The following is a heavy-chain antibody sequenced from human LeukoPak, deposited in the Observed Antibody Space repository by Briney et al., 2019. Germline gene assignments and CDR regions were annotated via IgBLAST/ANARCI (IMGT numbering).Heavy chain of an antibody. Sequence: SVKVSCKASGGTFSSYAISWVRQAPGQGLEWMGGIIPIFGTANYAQKFQGRVTITADESTSTAYMELSSLRSEDTAVYYCARDRGPAHSGWHGPPSNWFDPWGQGTLVTVSS. D-gene: IGHD6-19*01. V-gene: IGHV1-69*13. J-gene: IGHJ5*02. CDR3: ARDRGPAHSGWHGPPSNWFDP. CDR2: IIPIFGTA. CDR1: GGTFSSYA.